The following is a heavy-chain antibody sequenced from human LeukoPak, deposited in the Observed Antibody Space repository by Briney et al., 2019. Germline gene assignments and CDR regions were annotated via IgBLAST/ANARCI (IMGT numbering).Heavy chain of an antibody. CDR2: VNTNTGKT. CDR3: ARHTSWYPNDY. Sequence: GASVKVSCKASGYTFSAYEINWVRQASGQGLEWVGWVNTNTGKTDYAQKFQGRVTTTRATSLSTVYMELSGLRSDDTAVYYCARHTSWYPNDYWGQGTLVTVSS. D-gene: IGHD1-14*01. CDR1: GYTFSAYE. V-gene: IGHV1-8*02. J-gene: IGHJ4*02.